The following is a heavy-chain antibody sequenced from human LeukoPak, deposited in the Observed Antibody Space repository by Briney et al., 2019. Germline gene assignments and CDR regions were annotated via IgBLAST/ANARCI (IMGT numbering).Heavy chain of an antibody. J-gene: IGHJ4*02. CDR3: ATQRGSYLWGTDFDY. D-gene: IGHD3-16*01. CDR2: INPNSGDT. CDR1: GYPFTGYY. Sequence: ASVKVSCKASGYPFTGYYMHWVRQAPEQGLEWMGWINPNSGDTKYSQKFQGRVTMTRDTSIRTAYMELTRLRSDDTAVYYCATQRGSYLWGTDFDYWGQGTLVTVSS. V-gene: IGHV1-2*02.